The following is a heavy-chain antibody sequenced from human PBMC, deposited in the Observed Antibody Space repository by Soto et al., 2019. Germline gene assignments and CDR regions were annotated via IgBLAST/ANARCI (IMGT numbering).Heavy chain of an antibody. Sequence: QVQLVQSGAEVKKPGSSVKVSCKASGGTFSSYAISWVRQAPGQGLEWMGGIIPIFGTANYAQKFQGRVTITADESTSTAYMELSSLRSEDTAVYYCARDDNDYGAGTGYYGMDVWGQGTTVTVSS. CDR1: GGTFSSYA. CDR3: ARDDNDYGAGTGYYGMDV. D-gene: IGHD4-17*01. V-gene: IGHV1-69*01. J-gene: IGHJ6*02. CDR2: IIPIFGTA.